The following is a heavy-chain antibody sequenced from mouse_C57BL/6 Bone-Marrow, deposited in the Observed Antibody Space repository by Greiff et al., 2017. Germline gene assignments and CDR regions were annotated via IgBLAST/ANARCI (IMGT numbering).Heavy chain of an antibody. D-gene: IGHD1-1*01. CDR1: GFTFSNYW. Sequence: EVQLQESGGGLVQPGGSMKLSCVASGFTFSNYWMNWVRQSPEKGLEWVAQIRLKCDNYATHYAESVKGRFTISRDDSKSSVYLQMNNLRAEDAGIYYCTGGTTVTDYWGQGTTLTVSS. CDR3: TGGTTVTDY. CDR2: IRLKCDNYAT. V-gene: IGHV6-3*01. J-gene: IGHJ2*01.